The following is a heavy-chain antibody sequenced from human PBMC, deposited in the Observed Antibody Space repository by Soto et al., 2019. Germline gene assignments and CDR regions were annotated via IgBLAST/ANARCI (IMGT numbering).Heavy chain of an antibody. Sequence: EVQLVQSGAEVKKPGATVKLSCKVSGYTFTDYYVHWVQQAPGKGLEWMGLVDSADGETIYAEKFQGRVTMTADTSTDTAYMELTSLRSEDAAVYYCGTVGRLGSTGASTYGMDVWGQVTTVTVSS. V-gene: IGHV1-69-2*01. D-gene: IGHD1-26*01. CDR3: GTVGRLGSTGASTYGMDV. J-gene: IGHJ6*02. CDR1: GYTFTDYY. CDR2: VDSADGET.